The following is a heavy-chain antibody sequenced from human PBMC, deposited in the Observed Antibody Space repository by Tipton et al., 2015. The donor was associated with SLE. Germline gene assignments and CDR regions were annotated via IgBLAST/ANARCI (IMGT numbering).Heavy chain of an antibody. CDR1: GYSFSTYW. J-gene: IGHJ4*02. CDR2: IYPDDSDT. Sequence: QSGAEVKKPGESLRISCKGSGYSFSTYWIGWVRQMPGKGLEWMGVIYPDDSDTRYSPSFQGHVPISADKSICTAYLQWSSLKASDTAMYYCARGVHDFDYWGQGTLVTVSS. CDR3: ARGVHDFDY. V-gene: IGHV5-51*03.